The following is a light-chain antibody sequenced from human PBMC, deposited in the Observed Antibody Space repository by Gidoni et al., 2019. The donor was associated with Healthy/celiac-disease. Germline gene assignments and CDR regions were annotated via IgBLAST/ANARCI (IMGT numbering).Light chain of an antibody. Sequence: DIQMTQSPSSLSASVGDRVTITCRASQSISSYLNWYQQKPGKAPKLLIYAASSLQSGVPSRFSGSGSGTDFTLTISSLQPEDFATYYCQQSYSPSGYTFGQGTKLEIK. CDR3: QQSYSPSGYT. J-gene: IGKJ2*01. CDR1: QSISSY. CDR2: AAS. V-gene: IGKV1-39*01.